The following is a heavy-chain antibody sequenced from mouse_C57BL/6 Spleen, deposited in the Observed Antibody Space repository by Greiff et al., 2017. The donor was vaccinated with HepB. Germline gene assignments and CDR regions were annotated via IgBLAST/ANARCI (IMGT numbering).Heavy chain of an antibody. Sequence: QVQLQQPGAELVLPGASVKLSCTASGFTFTSYWMHWVKQGPGPGLEWLGEIDPSDSYTNYNQKFKGKSTLTVDKYSSTAYMQLSSLTSEDSAVYYCSCSGGKQGWFAYWGQGPLVTVSA. CDR1: GFTFTSYW. D-gene: IGHD3-2*02. CDR2: IDPSDSYT. V-gene: IGHV1-69*01. J-gene: IGHJ3*01. CDR3: SCSGGKQGWFAY.